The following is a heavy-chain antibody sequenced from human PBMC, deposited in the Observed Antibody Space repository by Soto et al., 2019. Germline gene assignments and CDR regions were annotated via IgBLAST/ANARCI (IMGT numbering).Heavy chain of an antibody. CDR3: ARRSFWSGFYYYYGMDV. J-gene: IGHJ6*02. V-gene: IGHV4-39*01. CDR2: IYYSGST. CDR1: GCPISSSSYY. D-gene: IGHD3-3*01. Sequence: PSETLSLTSTVSGCPISSSSYYGGWIRHPPGKGLEWIGCIYYSGSTYYTPSLKSRVTISVDTSKNQFSLKLSSVTAADTAVYYCARRSFWSGFYYYYGMDVWGQGTTVA.